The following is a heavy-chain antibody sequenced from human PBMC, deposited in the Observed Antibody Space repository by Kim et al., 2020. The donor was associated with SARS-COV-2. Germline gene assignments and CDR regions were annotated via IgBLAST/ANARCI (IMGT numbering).Heavy chain of an antibody. V-gene: IGHV3-30*03. Sequence: GGSLRLSCAASGFTFKNYDMHWVRQAPAKGLEWVAVVSYDGSNKYYADYVKGRFTISRDNSKNTVYLQMNSLRDEDTAVYHCVGHLLQDFWGQGTLVTVSS. CDR3: VGHLLQDF. D-gene: IGHD3-16*01. J-gene: IGHJ4*02. CDR2: VSYDGSNK. CDR1: GFTFKNYD.